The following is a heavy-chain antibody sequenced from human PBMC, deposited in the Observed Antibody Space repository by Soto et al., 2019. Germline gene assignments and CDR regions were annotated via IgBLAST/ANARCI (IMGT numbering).Heavy chain of an antibody. V-gene: IGHV4-59*01. CDR2: VYYSGST. J-gene: IGHJ4*02. Sequence: SETLSLTCTVSGGSISNYYWSWIRQPPGKGLEWIGYVYYSGSTSYNPSLKSRVTIFIDTSKNQFSLKLTSVTAADTAVYYCARVSGQDDYHSGYWGQGTLVTVSS. CDR1: GGSISNYY. CDR3: ARVSGQDDYHSGY. D-gene: IGHD4-17*01.